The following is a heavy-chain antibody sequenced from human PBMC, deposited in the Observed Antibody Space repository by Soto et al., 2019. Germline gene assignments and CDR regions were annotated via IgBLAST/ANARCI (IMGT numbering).Heavy chain of an antibody. D-gene: IGHD3-16*01. CDR2: VYHTGTT. Sequence: SETLSLTCAVSGYSISSGCFWAWIRQPPGKGLEWIGNVYHTGTTYYNPSLKSRVTISVDTSKNQFSLNLNFVTAADTALYYCARVPKGGFDPWGQGTLVTVS. CDR3: ARVPKGGFDP. V-gene: IGHV4-38-2*01. CDR1: GYSISSGCF. J-gene: IGHJ5*02.